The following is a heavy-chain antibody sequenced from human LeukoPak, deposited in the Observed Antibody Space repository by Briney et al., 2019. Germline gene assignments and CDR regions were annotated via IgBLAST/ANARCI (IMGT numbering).Heavy chain of an antibody. CDR3: TINSGYDWNYYYGMDV. J-gene: IGHJ6*02. CDR1: GFTFGDYA. Sequence: GGSLRLSCTASGFTFGDYAMSWVRQAPGKGLEWVGFIRSKAYGGTTAYAASVKGRFTISRDDSKSIAYLQMNSLKTEDTAVYYCTINSGYDWNYYYGMDVWGQGTTVTVSS. D-gene: IGHD5-12*01. CDR2: IRSKAYGGTT. V-gene: IGHV3-49*04.